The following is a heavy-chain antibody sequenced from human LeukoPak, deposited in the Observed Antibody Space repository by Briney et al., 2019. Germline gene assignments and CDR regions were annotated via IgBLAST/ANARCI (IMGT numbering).Heavy chain of an antibody. Sequence: SVRVSCKASGGTFSSYAISWVRQAPGQGLEWMGGIIPIFGTANYAQKFQGRVTITADESTSTAYMELSSLRSEDTDVYYCASFPLGDIVVVPAAGAEYFQHWGQGTLVTVSS. D-gene: IGHD2-2*01. CDR1: GGTFSSYA. J-gene: IGHJ1*01. CDR3: ASFPLGDIVVVPAAGAEYFQH. V-gene: IGHV1-69*01. CDR2: IIPIFGTA.